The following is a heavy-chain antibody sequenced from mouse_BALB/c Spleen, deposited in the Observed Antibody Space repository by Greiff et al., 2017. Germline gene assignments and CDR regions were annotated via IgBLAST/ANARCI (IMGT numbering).Heavy chain of an antibody. V-gene: IGHV5-12-1*01. J-gene: IGHJ4*01. Sequence: EVMLVESGGGLVKTGGSLKLSCAASGFAFSSYDMSWVRQTPEKRLEWVAYISSGGGSTYYPDTVKGRFTISRDNAKNTLYLQMSSLKSEDTAMYYCARTRDSYAMDYWGQGTSVTVSS. CDR1: GFAFSSYD. CDR2: ISSGGGST. CDR3: ARTRDSYAMDY. D-gene: IGHD3-3*01.